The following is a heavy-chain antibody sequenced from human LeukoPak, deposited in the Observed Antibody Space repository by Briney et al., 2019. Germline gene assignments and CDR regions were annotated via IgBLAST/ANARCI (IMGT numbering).Heavy chain of an antibody. CDR3: ARVGPDRDFDS. V-gene: IGHV1-2*02. J-gene: IGHJ4*02. CDR1: GYRFTDYY. CDR2: INPNNGGT. D-gene: IGHD1-14*01. Sequence: ASVKVSCKASGYRFTDYYMHWVRQDPGQGLEWVGWINPNNGGTNYAQKFQGRVTMTRDTSISTAYMELRRLISDDTAVYYCARVGPDRDFDSWGQGTLVTVSS.